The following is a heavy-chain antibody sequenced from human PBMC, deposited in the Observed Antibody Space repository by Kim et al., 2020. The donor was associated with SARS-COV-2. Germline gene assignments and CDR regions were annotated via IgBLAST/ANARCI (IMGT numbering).Heavy chain of an antibody. Sequence: GGSLRLSCAASGFTFSSYSMNWVRQAPGKGLEWVSSISSSSSYIYYADSVKGRFTISRDNAKNSLYLQMNSLRAEDTAVYYCASLEPYCGGDCYFPDYYYYGMDVWGQGTTVTVSS. V-gene: IGHV3-21*01. CDR1: GFTFSSYS. D-gene: IGHD2-21*01. J-gene: IGHJ6*02. CDR2: ISSSSSYI. CDR3: ASLEPYCGGDCYFPDYYYYGMDV.